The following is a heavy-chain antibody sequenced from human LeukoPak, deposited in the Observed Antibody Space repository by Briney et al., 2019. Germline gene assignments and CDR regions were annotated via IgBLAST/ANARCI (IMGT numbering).Heavy chain of an antibody. J-gene: IGHJ4*02. Sequence: PGGSLRLSCAAYGFTFSSCGMNWVRQAPGKGLEWVSSISGSSTYIYYADSVKGRFTISRDNAKNSLYLQMISLRAEDTAVYYCARGSEWSSGVSDYWGQGTLVTVSS. CDR1: GFTFSSCG. CDR2: ISGSSTYI. V-gene: IGHV3-21*01. CDR3: ARGSEWSSGVSDY. D-gene: IGHD3-3*01.